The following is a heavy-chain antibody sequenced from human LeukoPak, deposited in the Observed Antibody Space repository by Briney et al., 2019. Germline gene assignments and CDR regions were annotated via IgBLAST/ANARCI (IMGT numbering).Heavy chain of an antibody. CDR3: STGPRSLIY. Sequence: PGGSLRLSCVVSGLSFSDSYMTWIRQTPGMGLESLAYISGSGHDIYYADSVKGRFTISRDNAKNSLYLQMNSLRPEDTALYYRSTGPRSLIYWGHGTLVTVSS. V-gene: IGHV3-11*01. J-gene: IGHJ4*01. CDR2: ISGSGHDI. CDR1: GLSFSDSY.